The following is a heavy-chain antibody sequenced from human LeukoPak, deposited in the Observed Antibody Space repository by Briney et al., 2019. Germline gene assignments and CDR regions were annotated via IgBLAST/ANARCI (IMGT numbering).Heavy chain of an antibody. J-gene: IGHJ4*02. V-gene: IGHV3-74*01. CDR3: ARDRGSTYGYSEY. Sequence: GASLTLSCAASGLTLSIYWTHWVRQPRGKGRVWVSRMNGDASSTIYADSVNGRFPSSREKAKGTLYLQMNSLRLEDTAVYYCARDRGSTYGYSEYWGQGTMVTVSS. CDR2: MNGDASST. CDR1: GLTLSIYW. D-gene: IGHD5-18*01.